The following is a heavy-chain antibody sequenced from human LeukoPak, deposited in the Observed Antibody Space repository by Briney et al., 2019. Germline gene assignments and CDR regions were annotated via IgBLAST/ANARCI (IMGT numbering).Heavy chain of an antibody. Sequence: PGGSLRLSCAASGFPFSSYAMSWVRQAPGKGLEWVANIKQDGSEKYYVDSVKGRFTISRDNAKNSLYLQMNSLRAEDTAVYYCARGGHRRYYYTSGSAFDPWGQGTLVTVSS. J-gene: IGHJ5*02. CDR3: ARGGHRRYYYTSGSAFDP. CDR2: IKQDGSEK. CDR1: GFPFSSYA. D-gene: IGHD3-10*01. V-gene: IGHV3-7*01.